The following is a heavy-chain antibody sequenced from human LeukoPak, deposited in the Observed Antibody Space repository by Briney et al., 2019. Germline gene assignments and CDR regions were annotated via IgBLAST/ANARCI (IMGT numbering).Heavy chain of an antibody. J-gene: IGHJ4*02. D-gene: IGHD6-13*01. Sequence: KPGGSLRLSCAASGFTFSDYYMSWIRQAPGKGLEWVSYISSSGSTIYYADSVKGRFTISRDNSKSTLYLQMNSLRAEDTALYYCAKDGKKYGSTWDFDYWGQGTLVTVSS. CDR1: GFTFSDYY. CDR3: AKDGKKYGSTWDFDY. V-gene: IGHV3-11*01. CDR2: ISSSGSTI.